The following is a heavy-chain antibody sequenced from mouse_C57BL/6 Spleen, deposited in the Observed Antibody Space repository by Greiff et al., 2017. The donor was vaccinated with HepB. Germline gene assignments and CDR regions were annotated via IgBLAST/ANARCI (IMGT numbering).Heavy chain of an antibody. CDR1: GFTFSSYA. Sequence: EVKLMESGGGLVKPGGSLKLSCAASGFTFSSYAMSWVRQTPEKRLEWVATISDGGSYTYYPDNVKGRFTISRDNAKNNLYLQMSRLKSEDTAMYYCARDTLYYGNPWFAYWGQGTLVTVSA. D-gene: IGHD2-1*01. V-gene: IGHV5-4*01. J-gene: IGHJ3*01. CDR2: ISDGGSYT. CDR3: ARDTLYYGNPWFAY.